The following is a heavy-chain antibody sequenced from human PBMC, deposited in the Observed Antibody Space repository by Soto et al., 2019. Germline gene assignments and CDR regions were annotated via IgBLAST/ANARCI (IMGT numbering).Heavy chain of an antibody. V-gene: IGHV1-18*01. CDR3: GGGPPNYLDTSGNYFWDY. J-gene: IGHJ4*02. CDR1: GYSFITYG. CDR2: ISTYNGNT. D-gene: IGHD3-22*01. Sequence: QVQLVQSGAEVKKPGASVKVSCKVSGYSFITYGVSWVRQAPGQGLDWMGWISTYNGNTKYAERLQGRVTMTTDTTPGTAYRGLRGWRPEDRALNYGGGGPPNYLDTSGNYFWDYWGRGPRAPFS.